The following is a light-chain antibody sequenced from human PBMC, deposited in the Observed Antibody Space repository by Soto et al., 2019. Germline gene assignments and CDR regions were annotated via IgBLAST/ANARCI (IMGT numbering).Light chain of an antibody. J-gene: IGKJ1*01. Sequence: EIVLTQSPGTLSLYPGERATLSCRASQSVSSTYLAWYQQKPGQAPRLLIYGTSSRATGIPDRLSGSGSGTDFTLTISSLEPEDFAVYYCQQRGNRPPWTFGQGTKVDI. CDR1: QSVSSTY. CDR2: GTS. V-gene: IGKV3D-20*02. CDR3: QQRGNRPPWT.